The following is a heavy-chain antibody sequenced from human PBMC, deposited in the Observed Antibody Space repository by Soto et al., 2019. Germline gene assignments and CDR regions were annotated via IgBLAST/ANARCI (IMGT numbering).Heavy chain of an antibody. CDR3: ARGGRLLKQLRGWYFDY. CDR1: GYTFTSYG. Sequence: AASVKVSCKASGYTFTSYGISWVRQAPGQGLEWMGWISAYNGNTNYAQKLQGRVTMTTDTSTSTAYMELRSLRSDDTAVYYCARGGRLLKQLRGWYFDYWGQGTLVTVSS. D-gene: IGHD6-13*01. CDR2: ISAYNGNT. J-gene: IGHJ4*02. V-gene: IGHV1-18*01.